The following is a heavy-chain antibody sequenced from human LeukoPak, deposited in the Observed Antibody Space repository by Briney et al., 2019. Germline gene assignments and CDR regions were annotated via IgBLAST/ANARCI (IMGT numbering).Heavy chain of an antibody. Sequence: DPSQTLSLTCTVSGGSISSGDYYWSWIRQPPGKGLEWIGYIYYSGSTYYNPSLKSRVTISVDTSKNQFSLKLSSVTDADTAVYYCAREVMEWSIDYWGQGTLVTVSS. CDR3: AREVMEWSIDY. CDR2: IYYSGST. CDR1: GGSISSGDYY. V-gene: IGHV4-30-4*08. J-gene: IGHJ4*02. D-gene: IGHD3-3*01.